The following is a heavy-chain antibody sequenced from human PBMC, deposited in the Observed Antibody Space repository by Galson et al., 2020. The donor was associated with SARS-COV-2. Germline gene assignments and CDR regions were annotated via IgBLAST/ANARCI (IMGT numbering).Heavy chain of an antibody. V-gene: IGHV5-51*01. Sequence: GESLKISCTGSGYDFSGQWIAWVRRMPGKGLEWMGVIYPGDSDTKYSPSFQGQVTISADKSIRTAYLQWSSLKASDTAIYYCARVLLYNGNYYWYFDLWGRGTLVTVSS. CDR1: GYDFSGQW. CDR2: IYPGDSDT. CDR3: ARVLLYNGNYYWYFDL. J-gene: IGHJ2*01. D-gene: IGHD1-26*01.